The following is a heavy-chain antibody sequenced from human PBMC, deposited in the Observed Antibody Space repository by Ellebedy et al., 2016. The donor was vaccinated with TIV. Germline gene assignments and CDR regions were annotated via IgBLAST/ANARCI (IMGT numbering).Heavy chain of an antibody. J-gene: IGHJ5*02. D-gene: IGHD4-17*01. CDR3: ARRGSYGDYAVEINSWFDT. Sequence: GGSLRLSCSASGFSFRSYWMSWVHQAPGKGLEWVANIYQDGGVQYYVDSVKGRFTISRDNADNSLFLQMNSLRAEDTAVYYCARRGSYGDYAVEINSWFDTWGRGTLVAVSS. V-gene: IGHV3-7*01. CDR1: GFSFRSYW. CDR2: IYQDGGVQ.